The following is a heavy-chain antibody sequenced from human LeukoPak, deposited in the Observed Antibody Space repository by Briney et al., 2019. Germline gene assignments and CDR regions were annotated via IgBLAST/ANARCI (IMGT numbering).Heavy chain of an antibody. CDR3: TRRAARWQFDL. D-gene: IGHD5-24*01. CDR1: GFNFDDYA. Sequence: GRSLRLSCAVSGFNFDDYATHWVRQAPGRGLKWVSGINWKTGNGIYADSVKGRFTISRDNAKNSLYLQMSSLRAEDTALYYCTRRAARWQFDLWGRGTLLTVSS. J-gene: IGHJ2*01. V-gene: IGHV3-9*01. CDR2: INWKTGNG.